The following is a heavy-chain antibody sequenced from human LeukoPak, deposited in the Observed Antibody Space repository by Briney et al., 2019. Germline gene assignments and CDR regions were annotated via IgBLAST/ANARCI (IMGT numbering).Heavy chain of an antibody. J-gene: IGHJ6*02. Sequence: GGSLRLSCAASGFTFSSYDMHWVRQATGKGLEWVSAIGTAGDTCYPGSVKGRFTISRENAKNSLYLQMNSLRAEDTAVYYCARDLRYSYGYPYYYGMDVWGQGTTVTVSS. D-gene: IGHD5-18*01. CDR2: IGTAGDT. V-gene: IGHV3-13*01. CDR1: GFTFSSYD. CDR3: ARDLRYSYGYPYYYGMDV.